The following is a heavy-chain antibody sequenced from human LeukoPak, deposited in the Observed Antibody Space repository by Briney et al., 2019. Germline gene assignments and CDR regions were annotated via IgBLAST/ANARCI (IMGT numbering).Heavy chain of an antibody. CDR3: ARVPVVTPRASRIKRYFDL. V-gene: IGHV1-2*02. D-gene: IGHD4-23*01. Sequence: EASVKVSCKASGYTFTGYYMHWVRQAPGQGLEWVGWINPNSGGTNYAQKFQGRVTMTRDTSISTAYMELSSLRSEDTAVYYCARVPVVTPRASRIKRYFDLWGRGTLVTVSS. CDR1: GYTFTGYY. CDR2: INPNSGGT. J-gene: IGHJ2*01.